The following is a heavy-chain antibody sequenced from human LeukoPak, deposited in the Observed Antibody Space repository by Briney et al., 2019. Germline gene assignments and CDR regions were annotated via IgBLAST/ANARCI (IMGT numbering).Heavy chain of an antibody. Sequence: GGSLRLSCAASGFTFSSYWMSWVRQAPGKGLEWVANIKQDGSEKYYVDSVKGRFTISRDNAKNSLHLQMNSLRAEDTAVYYCARGGEQWPVYYYGMDVWGQGTTVTVSS. D-gene: IGHD6-19*01. V-gene: IGHV3-7*01. CDR3: ARGGEQWPVYYYGMDV. J-gene: IGHJ6*02. CDR2: IKQDGSEK. CDR1: GFTFSSYW.